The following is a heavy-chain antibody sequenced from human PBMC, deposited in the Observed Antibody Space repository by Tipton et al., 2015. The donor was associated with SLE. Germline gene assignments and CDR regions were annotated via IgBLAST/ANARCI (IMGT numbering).Heavy chain of an antibody. Sequence: TLSLTCTVSGGSISSSSYYWGWIRQPPGKGLEWIGSIYYSGSTYYNPSLKSRVTMSVDTSKNQFSLKLSSVTAADTAVYYCARVRGMGSSGYGFDYWGQGTLVTVSS. CDR1: GGSISSSSYY. V-gene: IGHV4-39*07. CDR3: ARVRGMGSSGYGFDY. CDR2: IYYSGST. J-gene: IGHJ4*02. D-gene: IGHD3-22*01.